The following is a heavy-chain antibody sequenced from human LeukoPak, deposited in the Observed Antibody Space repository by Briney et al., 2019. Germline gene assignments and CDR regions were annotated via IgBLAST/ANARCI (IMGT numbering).Heavy chain of an antibody. CDR3: ARLSSSGWFINY. CDR2: IYHSGST. V-gene: IGHV4-38-2*01. J-gene: IGHJ4*02. D-gene: IGHD6-19*01. Sequence: SETLSLTCAVSGYSISSGYYWGWIRQPPGKGLEWIGSIYHSGSTYYNPSLKSRVTISVDTSMNHFSLELSPGTAADTAVYYCARLSSSGWFINYWGQGTLVTVSS. CDR1: GYSISSGYY.